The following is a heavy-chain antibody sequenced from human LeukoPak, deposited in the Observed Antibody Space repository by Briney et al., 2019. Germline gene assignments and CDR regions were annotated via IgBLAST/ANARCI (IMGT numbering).Heavy chain of an antibody. CDR2: INPNSGGT. Sequence: ASVKVSCKASGYTFTGYYMHWVRQAPGQGLEWMGRINPNSGGTNYAQKFQGRVTMTRDTSISTAYMELSRLRSDDTAAYYCAREGYYYYYMDVWGKGTTVTVSS. CDR3: AREGYYYYYMDV. J-gene: IGHJ6*03. CDR1: GYTFTGYY. V-gene: IGHV1-2*06.